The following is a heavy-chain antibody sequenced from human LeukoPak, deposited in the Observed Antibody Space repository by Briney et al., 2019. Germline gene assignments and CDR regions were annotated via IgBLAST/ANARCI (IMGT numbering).Heavy chain of an antibody. V-gene: IGHV1-69*05. CDR3: ARDSVGLELESGEGY. J-gene: IGHJ4*02. D-gene: IGHD1-7*01. Sequence: RSSVKVSCKASGGTFSSYAISWVRQAPGQGLGWMGRIIPIFGTANYAQKFQGRVTITTDESTSTAYMELSSLRSEDTAVYYCARDSVGLELESGEGYWGQGTLVTVSS. CDR2: IIPIFGTA. CDR1: GGTFSSYA.